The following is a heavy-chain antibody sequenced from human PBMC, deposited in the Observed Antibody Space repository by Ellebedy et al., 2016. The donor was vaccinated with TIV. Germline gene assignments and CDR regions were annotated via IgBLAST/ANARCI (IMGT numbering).Heavy chain of an antibody. J-gene: IGHJ3*02. D-gene: IGHD4-17*01. CDR3: ATDGSYGDYRPPTHAFEI. V-gene: IGHV3-7*01. CDR2: INQDGSDK. CDR1: GFSFRSYW. Sequence: GESLKISCGASGFSFRSYWMTWVRQAPGKGLEWVANINQDGSDKYYEDSVKGRFTIARDNAKNSLFLQMSSLRVEDTAVYYCATDGSYGDYRPPTHAFEIWGQGTMVTVSS.